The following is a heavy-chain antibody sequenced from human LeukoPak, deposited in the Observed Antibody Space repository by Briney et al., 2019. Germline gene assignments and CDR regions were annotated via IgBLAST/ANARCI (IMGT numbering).Heavy chain of an antibody. D-gene: IGHD2-15*01. CDR2: IDSKNGDT. J-gene: IGHJ5*02. Sequence: ASVTVSFTASGYTFTAYYMPWVGQAPGQGLEGRGGIDSKNGDTKYAQKFQSRLTITRDTSIGIAYMELRSLISDDTAVYYCASEAYCSGGRSFVQRVASWGQGTPVTVSS. CDR1: GYTFTAYY. V-gene: IGHV1-2*02. CDR3: ASEAYCSGGRSFVQRVAS.